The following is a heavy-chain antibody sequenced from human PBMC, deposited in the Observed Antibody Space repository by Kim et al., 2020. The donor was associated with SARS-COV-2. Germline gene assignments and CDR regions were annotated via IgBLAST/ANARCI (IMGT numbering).Heavy chain of an antibody. CDR2: IYYSGST. V-gene: IGHV4-39*01. D-gene: IGHD4-17*01. CDR1: GGSISSSVYY. CDR3: ATRNDYGDYVYYYYMDV. Sequence: SETLSLTCTVSGGSISSSVYYWGWIRQPPGKGLEWIGSIYYSGSTYYNPSLKSRVTISVDTSKNQFSLKLSSVTAADTAVYYYATRNDYGDYVYYYYMDVWGKGTTVTVSS. J-gene: IGHJ6*03.